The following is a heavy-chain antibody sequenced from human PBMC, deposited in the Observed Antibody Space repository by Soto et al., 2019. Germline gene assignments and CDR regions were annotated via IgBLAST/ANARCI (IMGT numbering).Heavy chain of an antibody. CDR2: ISSSGSTI. CDR3: ARDIGDFWSGFYGMDV. D-gene: IGHD3-3*01. J-gene: IGHJ6*02. Sequence: XESLRLSFAASGFTFSSYEVNWVRQAPGKGLEWVSYISSSGSTIYYADSVKGRFTISRDNAKNSLYLQMNSLRAEDTAVYYCARDIGDFWSGFYGMDVWGQGTTVTVSS. CDR1: GFTFSSYE. V-gene: IGHV3-48*03.